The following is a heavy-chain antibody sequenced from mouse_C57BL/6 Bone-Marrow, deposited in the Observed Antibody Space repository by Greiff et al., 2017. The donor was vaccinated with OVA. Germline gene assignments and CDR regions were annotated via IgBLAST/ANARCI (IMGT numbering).Heavy chain of an antibody. D-gene: IGHD1-1*01. CDR1: GYTFTDYE. V-gene: IGHV1-15*01. CDR2: IDPETGGT. CDR3: TRVTFILQGYAMDY. J-gene: IGHJ4*01. Sequence: VQLQQSGAELVRPGASVTLSCKASGYTFTDYEMHWVKQTPVPGLEWIGAIDPETGGTAYNQKFKGTAILTADKSSSTAYMELRSLTSEDSAVYYCTRVTFILQGYAMDYWGQGTSVTVSS.